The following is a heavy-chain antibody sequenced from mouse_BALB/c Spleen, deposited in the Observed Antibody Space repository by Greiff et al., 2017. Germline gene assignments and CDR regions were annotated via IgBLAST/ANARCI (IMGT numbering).Heavy chain of an antibody. V-gene: IGHV5-4*02. CDR1: GFTFSDYY. J-gene: IGHJ4*01. D-gene: IGHD2-3*01. CDR3: ARGDGYTYYYAMDY. CDR2: ISDGGSYT. Sequence: EVKLEESGGGLVKPGGSLKLSCAASGFTFSDYYMYWVRQTPEKRLEWVATISDGGSYTYYPDSVKGRFTISRDNAKNNLYLQMSSLKSEDTAMYYCARGDGYTYYYAMDYWGQGTSVTVSS.